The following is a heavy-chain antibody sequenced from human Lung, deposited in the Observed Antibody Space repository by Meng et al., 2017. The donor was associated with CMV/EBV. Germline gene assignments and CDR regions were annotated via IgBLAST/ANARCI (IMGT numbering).Heavy chain of an antibody. CDR1: AFTLSGAG. CDR2: LSASGANT. D-gene: IGHD1-26*01. J-gene: IGHJ4*02. CDR3: SKDLLHRLPTEVFDS. V-gene: IGHV3-23*01. Sequence: SAFTLSGAGLVWLRPAPGKGLVWVLALSASGANTYYADSVKVRFSISSDNTKNNLQLHMNSLRAEDMAVCYCSKDLLHRLPTEVFDSWGQGTLVTVSS.